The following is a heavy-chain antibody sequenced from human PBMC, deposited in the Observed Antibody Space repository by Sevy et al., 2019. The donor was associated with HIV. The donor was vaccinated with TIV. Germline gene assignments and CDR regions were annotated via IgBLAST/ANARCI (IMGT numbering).Heavy chain of an antibody. CDR2: IYHSGST. CDR1: GYSISSGYY. D-gene: IGHD5-18*01. J-gene: IGHJ4*02. CDR3: ARGGYTYGKGYFDY. Sequence: SETLSLTCGVSGYSISSGYYWGWIRQPPGKGLEWIGSIYHSGSTYSNPSLKSPVTISVDTSKNQFSLMLSSVTAADTAVYYCARGGYTYGKGYFDYWGQGTLVTVSS. V-gene: IGHV4-38-2*01.